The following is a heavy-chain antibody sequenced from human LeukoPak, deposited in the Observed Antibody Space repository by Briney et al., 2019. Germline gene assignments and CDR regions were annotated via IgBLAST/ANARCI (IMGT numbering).Heavy chain of an antibody. CDR1: GFAFSSYW. V-gene: IGHV3-74*01. CDR2: INNAGTSI. J-gene: IGHJ4*02. D-gene: IGHD3-22*01. Sequence: GGSLRLSCAASGFAFSSYWMHWVRQAPGKGLVWVSRINNAGTSISYADSVKGRFTISRDNAKNTLYLQMNSLRADDTAVYYCAKSDNSGSDYWGLGALVTVSS. CDR3: AKSDNSGSDY.